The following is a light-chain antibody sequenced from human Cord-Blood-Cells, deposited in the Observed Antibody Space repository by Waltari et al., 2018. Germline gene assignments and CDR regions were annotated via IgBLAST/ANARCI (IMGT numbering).Light chain of an antibody. CDR3: SSYTSSSTWV. V-gene: IGLV2-14*01. J-gene: IGLJ3*02. CDR1: HSDVGGYHY. CDR2: DVS. Sequence: QSALTQPASVSGSPGQSIPISCTGTHSDVGGYHYVSWYQQHPGKAPKLMIYDVSKRPSGVSNRFSGSKSGNTASLTISGLQAEDEADYYCSSYTSSSTWVFGGGTKLTVL.